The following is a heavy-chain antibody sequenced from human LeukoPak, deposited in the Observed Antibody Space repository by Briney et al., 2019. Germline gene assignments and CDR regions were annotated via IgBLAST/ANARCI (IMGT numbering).Heavy chain of an antibody. J-gene: IGHJ6*02. V-gene: IGHV1-2*04. D-gene: IGHD3-10*01. CDR2: INPNSGGT. CDR1: GYTFTGYY. Sequence: GASVKVSCKASGYTFTGYYMHWVRQAPGQGLEWMGWINPNSGGTNYAQKFQGWVTMTRDTSISTAYMELSRLRSDDTAVYYCARWFGELRDYYYGIDVWGQGTTVTVSS. CDR3: ARWFGELRDYYYGIDV.